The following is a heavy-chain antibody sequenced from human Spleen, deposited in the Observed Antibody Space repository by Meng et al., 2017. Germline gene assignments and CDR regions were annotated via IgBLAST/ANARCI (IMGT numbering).Heavy chain of an antibody. CDR3: ARIPDYDTSAS. D-gene: IGHD3-22*01. J-gene: IGHJ5*02. CDR2: IYHSGST. Sequence: QVQLQESGPGLVKPSGTLSLTCAVSGGSIRSSNWWSWVRQPPGKGLEWIGEIYHSGSTNYNPSLKSRVTISLYKSKNQFSLKLSSVTAADTAVYYCARIPDYDTSASWGQGTLVTVSS. CDR1: GGSIRSSNW. V-gene: IGHV4-4*02.